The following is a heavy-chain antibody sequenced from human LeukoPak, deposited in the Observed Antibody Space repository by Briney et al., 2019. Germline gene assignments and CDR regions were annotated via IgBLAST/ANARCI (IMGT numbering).Heavy chain of an antibody. Sequence: GGSLRLSCAASGFTFSSYAMSWVRQAPGKGLEWVSGISGKAISTNYADSVKGRFTISRDNSKNTLYLQMSSLRAEDTAVYYCEGFSNGKDYWGQGTLVTVSS. CDR2: ISGKAIST. J-gene: IGHJ4*02. CDR3: EGFSNGKDY. D-gene: IGHD3-22*01. V-gene: IGHV3-23*01. CDR1: GFTFSSYA.